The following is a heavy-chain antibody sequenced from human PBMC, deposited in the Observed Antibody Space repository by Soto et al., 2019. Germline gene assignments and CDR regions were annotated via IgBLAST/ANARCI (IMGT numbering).Heavy chain of an antibody. CDR2: ISGSGSYT. J-gene: IGHJ4*02. D-gene: IGHD2-21*02. Sequence: GGSLRLSCAASGFTFSSYSMNWVRQAPGKGLEWVSAISGSGSYTYYADSVKGRFTISRDNSKNTLYLQMNSLRAEDTAVYYCAKIAAYCGGDCYSYFDSWGQGTLVTVSS. V-gene: IGHV3-23*01. CDR3: AKIAAYCGGDCYSYFDS. CDR1: GFTFSSYS.